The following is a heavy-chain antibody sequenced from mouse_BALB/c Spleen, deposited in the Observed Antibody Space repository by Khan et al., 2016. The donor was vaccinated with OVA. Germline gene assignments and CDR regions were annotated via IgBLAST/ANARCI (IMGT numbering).Heavy chain of an antibody. CDR1: GFTFSSFG. CDR2: ISSGSSTI. D-gene: IGHD2-4*01. CDR3: ARSMITTWYFDV. V-gene: IGHV5-17*02. J-gene: IGHJ1*01. Sequence: EVALVESGGGLVQPGGSRKLSCAASGFTFSSFGMHWVRQAPEKGLEWVAYISSGSSTIYYADTVKGRFTISRDNPKNTLFLQMTSLRSEDTAMYYCARSMITTWYFDVWGAGTTVTVSS.